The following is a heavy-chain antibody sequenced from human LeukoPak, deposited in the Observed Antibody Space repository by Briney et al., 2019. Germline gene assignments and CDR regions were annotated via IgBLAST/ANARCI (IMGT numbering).Heavy chain of an antibody. J-gene: IGHJ3*02. V-gene: IGHV1-8*01. CDR2: MNPNSGNT. D-gene: IGHD3-10*01. Sequence: GASVKVSCKASGYTFTSYDINWVRQATGQGLEWMGWMNPNSGNTGYAQKFQGRVTITRNTSISTAYMELSSLRSEDTAVYYCARVWFGELSAFDIWGQGTMVTVSS. CDR3: ARVWFGELSAFDI. CDR1: GYTFTSYD.